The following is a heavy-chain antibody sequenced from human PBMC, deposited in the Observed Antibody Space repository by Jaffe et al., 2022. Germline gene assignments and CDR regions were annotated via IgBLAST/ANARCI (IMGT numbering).Heavy chain of an antibody. CDR1: GFTFSSYG. J-gene: IGHJ4*02. Sequence: QVQLVESGGGVVQPGGSLRLSCAASGFTFSSYGMHWVRQAPGKGLEWVAFIRYDGSNKYYADSVKGRFTISRDNSKNTLYLQMNSLRAEDTAVYYCAKDHGKYSSGWYGSLFDYWGQGTLVTVSS. CDR3: AKDHGKYSSGWYGSLFDY. V-gene: IGHV3-30*02. CDR2: IRYDGSNK. D-gene: IGHD6-19*01.